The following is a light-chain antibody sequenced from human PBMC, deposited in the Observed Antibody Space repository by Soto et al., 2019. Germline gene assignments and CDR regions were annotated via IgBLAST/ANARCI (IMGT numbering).Light chain of an antibody. CDR3: SSYTSSSTLYV. CDR2: DVS. Sequence: QSDLANPASVSGSAGQSITISCTGTSSDVGGYNYVSWYQQHPGKAPKLMIYDVSNRPSGVSNRFSGSKSGNTASLTISGLQAEDEADYYCSSYTSSSTLYVLGTGTKVTVL. J-gene: IGLJ1*01. V-gene: IGLV2-14*01. CDR1: SSDVGGYNY.